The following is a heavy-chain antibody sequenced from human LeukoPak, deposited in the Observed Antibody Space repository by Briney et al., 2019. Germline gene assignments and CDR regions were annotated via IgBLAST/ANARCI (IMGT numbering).Heavy chain of an antibody. CDR2: IKSKTDGGTT. J-gene: IGHJ4*02. D-gene: IGHD3-16*02. CDR1: GFTFSNAW. Sequence: PGGSLRLSCAASGFTFSNAWMSCVRQAPGKGLEWVGRIKSKTDGGTTDYAAPVKGRFTISRDDSKNTLYLQMNSLKTEDTAVYYCTTDRDYVWGSYRHLFDYWGQGTLVTVSS. V-gene: IGHV3-15*01. CDR3: TTDRDYVWGSYRHLFDY.